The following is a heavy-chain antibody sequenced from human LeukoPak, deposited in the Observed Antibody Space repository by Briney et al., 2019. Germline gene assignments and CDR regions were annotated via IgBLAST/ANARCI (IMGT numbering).Heavy chain of an antibody. J-gene: IGHJ6*04. CDR3: AELGITMIGGV. V-gene: IGHV3-23*01. CDR1: GFTFSNNA. CDR2: ISGSGVST. Sequence: GGSLRLSCAASGFTFSNNAMNWVRQAPGKGLEWVSGISGSGVSTFYADSAKGRFTISRDNAKNTLFLQMNSLRAEDTAVYYCAELGITMIGGVWGKGTTVTISS. D-gene: IGHD3-10*02.